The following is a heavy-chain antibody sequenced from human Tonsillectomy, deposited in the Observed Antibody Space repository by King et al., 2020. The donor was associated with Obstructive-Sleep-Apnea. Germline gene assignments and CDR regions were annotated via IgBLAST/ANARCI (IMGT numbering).Heavy chain of an antibody. Sequence: VQLVESGAEVKKPGSSVKVSCKAYGGTFSSYAISWVRQAPGQGLEWMGGIIPILGIANYAQKFQGRVTITADKSTSTAYRELSSLRSEDTAVYYCARYGSYESWGQGTLVTVSS. CDR2: IIPILGIA. D-gene: IGHD5-18*01. CDR3: ARYGSYES. V-gene: IGHV1-69*10. J-gene: IGHJ5*02. CDR1: GGTFSSYA.